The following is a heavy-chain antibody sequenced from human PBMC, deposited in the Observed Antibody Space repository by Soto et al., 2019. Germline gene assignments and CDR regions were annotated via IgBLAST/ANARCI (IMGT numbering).Heavy chain of an antibody. J-gene: IGHJ4*02. CDR3: ATGRGGGGY. Sequence: EVQLVESGGGLIQPGGSLRLSCAVSGFTVSNNYMSWVRQAPGKGLEGVSVIYSGGYTAYGDSVKGRFTISRDNSKNTLFLQVNARGAAGRGVFYWATGRGGGGYWGQGTLVTVSS. D-gene: IGHD3-10*01. CDR1: GFTVSNNY. CDR2: IYSGGYT. V-gene: IGHV3-53*01.